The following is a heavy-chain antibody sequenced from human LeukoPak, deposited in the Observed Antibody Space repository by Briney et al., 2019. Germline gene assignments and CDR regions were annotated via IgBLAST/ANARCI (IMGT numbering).Heavy chain of an antibody. D-gene: IGHD2-15*01. CDR2: ISGSGYST. CDR1: EFTFSSFA. J-gene: IGHJ4*02. CDR3: AKQLGYCSDGSCYFPY. V-gene: IGHV3-23*01. Sequence: GGSLRLSCAASEFTFSSFAMSWVRQAPGKGLEWVSGISGSGYSTYYADSVQGRFTISRDNSKSTLCLQMNSLRAEDTAVYYCAKQLGYCSDGSCYFPYWGQGTLVTVSS.